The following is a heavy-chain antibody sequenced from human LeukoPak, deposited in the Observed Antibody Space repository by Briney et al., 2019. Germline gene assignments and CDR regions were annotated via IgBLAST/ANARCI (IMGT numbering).Heavy chain of an antibody. CDR2: IYYSGST. D-gene: IGHD3-10*01. J-gene: IGHJ3*02. Sequence: PSQTLSLTCTVSGGSISSGDDYWSWIRQPPGQGLEWIGYIYYSGSTYYNPSLKSRLTISVDTSKNQFSLKLSSVTAADTAVYYCAREGTGMVRGVIDIWGQGTMVTVSS. V-gene: IGHV4-30-4*08. CDR3: AREGTGMVRGVIDI. CDR1: GGSISSGDDY.